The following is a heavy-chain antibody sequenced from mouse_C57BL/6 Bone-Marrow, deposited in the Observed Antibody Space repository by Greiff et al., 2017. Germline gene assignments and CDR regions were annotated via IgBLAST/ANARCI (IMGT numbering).Heavy chain of an antibody. Sequence: QVQLKESGPELVKPGASVKISCKASGYAFSSSWMNWVKQRPGKGLEWIGRIYPGDGDTNYNGKFKGKATLTADKSSSTAYMQLSSLTSEDSAVXFCASYGNLYYFDYWGQGTTLTVSS. CDR1: GYAFSSSW. D-gene: IGHD2-1*01. V-gene: IGHV1-82*01. CDR2: IYPGDGDT. J-gene: IGHJ2*01. CDR3: ASYGNLYYFDY.